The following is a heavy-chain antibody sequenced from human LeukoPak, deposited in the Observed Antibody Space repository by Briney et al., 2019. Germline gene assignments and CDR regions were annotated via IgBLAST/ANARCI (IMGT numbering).Heavy chain of an antibody. CDR1: GYTLTELS. CDR2: FDPEDGET. V-gene: IGHV1-24*01. CDR3: ASMVRGANWFDP. J-gene: IGHJ5*02. D-gene: IGHD3-10*01. Sequence: ASVKVSCKVSGYTLTELSMHWVRQAPGKGLEWMGGFDPEDGETIYAQKFQGRVTMTEDTSTDTAYMELSSLRSEDTAVYYCASMVRGANWFDPWGRGTLVTVSS.